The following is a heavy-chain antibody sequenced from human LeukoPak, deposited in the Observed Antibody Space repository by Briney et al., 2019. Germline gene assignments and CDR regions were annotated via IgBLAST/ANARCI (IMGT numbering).Heavy chain of an antibody. J-gene: IGHJ4*02. Sequence: GGSLRLSCAVSGFTVSNNYMSWVRQAPGKGLEWVSVIYSGGSTYYADSVKGRFTISRDNSKNTLYLQMNSLRAEDTAVYYCARDFGVPYWGQGTLVTVSS. CDR3: ARDFGVPY. D-gene: IGHD3-3*01. V-gene: IGHV3-53*05. CDR1: GFTVSNNY. CDR2: IYSGGST.